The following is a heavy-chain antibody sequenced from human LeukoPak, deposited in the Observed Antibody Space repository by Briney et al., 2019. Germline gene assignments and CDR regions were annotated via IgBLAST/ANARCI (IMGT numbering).Heavy chain of an antibody. Sequence: PGGSLRLSCAASGFSFSDYWMTWVRQAPGAGLEFVANINPDGTATYYADPVKGRFTISRDNAKNLVYLQMNSLRAEDTAVYHCGRFGYVAGVDLWGQGTLVTASS. V-gene: IGHV3-7*01. CDR1: GFSFSDYW. CDR2: INPDGTAT. D-gene: IGHD6-19*01. CDR3: GRFGYVAGVDL. J-gene: IGHJ4*02.